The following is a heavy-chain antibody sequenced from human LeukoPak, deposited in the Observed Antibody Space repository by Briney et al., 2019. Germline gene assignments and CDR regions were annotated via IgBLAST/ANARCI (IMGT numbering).Heavy chain of an antibody. CDR2: ISSSGSTI. V-gene: IGHV3-48*03. J-gene: IGHJ3*02. CDR1: GFTFSNFE. D-gene: IGHD5-18*01. Sequence: GGSLRLSCAASGFTFSNFEMNWVRQAPGKGLEWVSYISSSGSTIHYADSVKGRFTISRDNAKNSLYLQMNSLRGEDTAVYYCAREASGYSYGLDAFDIWGQGTTVTVSS. CDR3: AREASGYSYGLDAFDI.